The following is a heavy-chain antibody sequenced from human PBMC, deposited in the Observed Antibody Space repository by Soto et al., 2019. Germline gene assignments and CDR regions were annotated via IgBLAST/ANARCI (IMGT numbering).Heavy chain of an antibody. CDR3: AREFSYGLDP. CDR1: GCAIRSGGYS. D-gene: IGHD5-18*01. J-gene: IGHJ5*02. Sequence: TLSPTRAVSGCAIRSGGYSWGWIRQPPGKGLEWIGYIYHSGSTYYNPSLKSRVTISEDRSKNQFSLKLSSVTAADTAVYYCAREFSYGLDPWGQGTLVTVSS. CDR2: IYHSGST. V-gene: IGHV4-30-2*01.